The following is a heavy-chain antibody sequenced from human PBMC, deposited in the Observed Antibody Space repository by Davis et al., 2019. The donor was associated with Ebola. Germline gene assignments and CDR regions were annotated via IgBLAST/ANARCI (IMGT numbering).Heavy chain of an antibody. V-gene: IGHV3-20*04. D-gene: IGHD4-17*01. CDR3: ARDDGDYVVVDY. Sequence: GESLKISCAASGFTFDDYGMSWVRQAPGKGLEWVSGINWNGGSTGYADSVKGRFTISRDNAKNSLYLQMNSLRAEDTALYYCARDDGDYVVVDYWGQGTLVTVSS. CDR1: GFTFDDYG. J-gene: IGHJ4*02. CDR2: INWNGGST.